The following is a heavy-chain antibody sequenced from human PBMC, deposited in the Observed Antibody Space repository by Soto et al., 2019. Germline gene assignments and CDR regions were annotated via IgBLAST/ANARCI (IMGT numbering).Heavy chain of an antibody. D-gene: IGHD3-3*01. V-gene: IGHV3-23*01. Sequence: PGGSLRLSCAASGFTFSSYVMSWVRQAPGKGLEWVSAISGSGGSTYYADSVKGRFTISRDNSKNTLYLQMNSLRAEDTAVYYCAKDGPTIFGVVIISAFDIWGQGTMVTVSS. CDR1: GFTFSSYV. J-gene: IGHJ3*02. CDR3: AKDGPTIFGVVIISAFDI. CDR2: ISGSGGST.